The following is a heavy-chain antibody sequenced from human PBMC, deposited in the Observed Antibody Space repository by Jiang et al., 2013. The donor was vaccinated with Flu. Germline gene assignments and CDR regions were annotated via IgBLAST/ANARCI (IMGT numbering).Heavy chain of an antibody. CDR2: INPNSGGT. J-gene: IGHJ6*02. CDR3: ARVPTDYYYYYGMDV. V-gene: IGHV1-2*06. Sequence: SCKASGYTFTGYYMHWVRQAPGQGLEWMGRINPNSGGTNYAQKFQGRVTMTRDTSISTAYMELSRLRSDDTAVYYCARVPTDYYYYYGMDVWGQGTTVTVSS. CDR1: GYTFTGYY.